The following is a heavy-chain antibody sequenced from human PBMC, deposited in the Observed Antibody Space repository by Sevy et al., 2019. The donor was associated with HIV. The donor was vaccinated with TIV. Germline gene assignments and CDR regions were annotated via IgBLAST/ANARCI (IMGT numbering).Heavy chain of an antibody. V-gene: IGHV3-7*01. Sequence: GGSLRLSCAASGFTFSTYWMTWVRQAPGKGLEWVASINQDGSKKNYVDSMKGRFTISRDNAKNSLYVQMNSLRAEDTAVYYCARVGIFEGSESHFRFIDYWGRGILVTVSS. J-gene: IGHJ4*02. CDR2: INQDGSKK. CDR1: GFTFSTYW. CDR3: ARVGIFEGSESHFRFIDY. D-gene: IGHD3-10*01.